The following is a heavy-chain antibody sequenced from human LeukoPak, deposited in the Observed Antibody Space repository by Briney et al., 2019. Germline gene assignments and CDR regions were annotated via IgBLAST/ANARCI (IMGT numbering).Heavy chain of an antibody. CDR1: GGTFSSYA. CDR2: IIPIFGTA. CDR3: AREGVEQWLVGRMDV. Sequence: SVTVSCTASGGTFSSYAISWGRQAPGQGHELMGGIIPIFGTANYAQKFQGRVTITADESSSRAYMELSSLRSEDTAVYYCAREGVEQWLVGRMDVWGKGTTVTVSS. V-gene: IGHV1-69*01. J-gene: IGHJ6*03. D-gene: IGHD6-19*01.